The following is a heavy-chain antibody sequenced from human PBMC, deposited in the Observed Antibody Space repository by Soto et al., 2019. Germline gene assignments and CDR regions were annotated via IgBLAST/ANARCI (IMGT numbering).Heavy chain of an antibody. CDR3: GRPWGIGMAPPGP. D-gene: IGHD6-19*01. J-gene: IGHJ5*02. CDR2: IYYSGKT. CDR1: GGSINSTTYY. V-gene: IGHV4-39*01. Sequence: PSETLSLTCTVSGGSINSTTYYWGWIRQSPGKGLEWIGNIYYSGKTYYSPSLKSRVSISVDSSRNQFSLRLSSVTAADTAIYYCGRPWGIGMAPPGPWGQGVLVTVSS.